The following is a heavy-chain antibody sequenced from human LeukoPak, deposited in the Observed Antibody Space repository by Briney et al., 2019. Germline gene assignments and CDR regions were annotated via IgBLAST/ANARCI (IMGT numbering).Heavy chain of an antibody. CDR2: IKQDGSEK. J-gene: IGHJ5*02. CDR1: GFTFSSYW. Sequence: GGSLRLSCAASGFTFSSYWMSWVRQAPGKGREWVSNIKQDGSEKYYVDSVKGRFTISRDNAKNSLYLQMNSLRAEDTAVYYCASHIVVVPAAIGWFDTWGQGTLVTVSS. CDR3: ASHIVVVPAAIGWFDT. V-gene: IGHV3-7*01. D-gene: IGHD2-2*02.